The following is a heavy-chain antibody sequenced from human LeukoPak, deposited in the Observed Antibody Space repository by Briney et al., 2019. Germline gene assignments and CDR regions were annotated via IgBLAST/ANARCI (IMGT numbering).Heavy chain of an antibody. CDR3: AKATEPYCSSTSCYAWFDP. V-gene: IGHV3-23*01. Sequence: GGSLRLSCAASGFTFSSYAMSWVRQAPGKGLEWVSAISGSGGSTYYADSVKGRFTISRDNSKNTLYLQMNSLRAEATAVYYCAKATEPYCSSTSCYAWFDPWGQGTLVTVSS. CDR2: ISGSGGST. CDR1: GFTFSSYA. J-gene: IGHJ5*02. D-gene: IGHD2-2*01.